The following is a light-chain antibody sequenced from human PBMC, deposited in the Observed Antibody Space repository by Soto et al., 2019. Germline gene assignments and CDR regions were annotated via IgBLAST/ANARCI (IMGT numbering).Light chain of an antibody. Sequence: QSVVTQPPSASGTPGQRVTISCSGSDYDIGSHAVDWYQQFPGTAPKLLIYSNDQRPSGVPDRFSGSKSGTSASLAISDLQSGDEGFYYCATWADSVSGVVIGGGTKLTVL. CDR1: DYDIGSHA. CDR3: ATWADSVSGVV. V-gene: IGLV1-44*01. J-gene: IGLJ2*01. CDR2: SND.